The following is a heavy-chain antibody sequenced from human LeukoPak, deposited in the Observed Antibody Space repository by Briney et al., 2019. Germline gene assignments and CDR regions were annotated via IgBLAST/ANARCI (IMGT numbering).Heavy chain of an antibody. J-gene: IGHJ5*02. CDR1: GFTFSSYS. V-gene: IGHV3-21*01. CDR2: ISSSSSYI. CDR3: ASERSYYDTPGWFDP. Sequence: GGSLRLSCAASGFTFSSYSMNWVRQAPGKGLEWVSSISSSSSYIYYADSVKGRFTISRDNSKNTLYLQMNSLRAEDTAVYYCASERSYYDTPGWFDPWGQGTLVTVSS. D-gene: IGHD3-22*01.